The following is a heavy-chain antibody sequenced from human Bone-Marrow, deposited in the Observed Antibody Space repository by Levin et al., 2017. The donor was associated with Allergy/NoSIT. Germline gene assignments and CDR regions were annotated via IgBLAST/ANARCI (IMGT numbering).Heavy chain of an antibody. CDR2: ISAKGGEA. CDR3: AKKYGGFFSDAFDL. V-gene: IGHV3-23*01. J-gene: IGHJ3*01. CDR1: GFSFRSYG. D-gene: IGHD5-12*01. Sequence: GGSLRLSCIGSGFSFRSYGMSWVRQAPGGGLEWGSGISAKGGEADYGDSVKGRFTISRDNSKNTLFLQMDSLRAEDTALYFCAKKYGGFFSDAFDLWGQGTLVTVSS.